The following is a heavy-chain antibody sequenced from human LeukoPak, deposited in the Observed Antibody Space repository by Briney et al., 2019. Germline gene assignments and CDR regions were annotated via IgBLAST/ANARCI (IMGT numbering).Heavy chain of an antibody. CDR1: GGSISSSNW. CDR2: IYHSGST. V-gene: IGHV4-4*02. Sequence: KPSGTLSLTCAVSGGSISSSNWWGWVRQPPGKGLEWSGEIYHSGSTNYNPSPKSRVSISVDKSKNQFSLKLSSVTAADTAVYYCASGRHYYDRAHFDYWGQGTLVTVSS. D-gene: IGHD3-22*01. J-gene: IGHJ4*02. CDR3: ASGRHYYDRAHFDY.